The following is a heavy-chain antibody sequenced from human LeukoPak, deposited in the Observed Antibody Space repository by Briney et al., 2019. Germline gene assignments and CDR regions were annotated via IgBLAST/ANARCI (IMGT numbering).Heavy chain of an antibody. V-gene: IGHV4-4*07. CDR1: GASINSHY. CDR3: ARALNPLPGTYYFDH. J-gene: IGHJ4*02. Sequence: KSSETLSLTCTVSGASINSHYWSWIRQPAGKGLEWIGRIYISGSTNYNSSLQSRVTMSVNTSKNQFSLKLSSVTAADTAVYYCARALNPLPGTYYFDHWGQGTLVTVSS. CDR2: IYISGST. D-gene: IGHD2-15*01.